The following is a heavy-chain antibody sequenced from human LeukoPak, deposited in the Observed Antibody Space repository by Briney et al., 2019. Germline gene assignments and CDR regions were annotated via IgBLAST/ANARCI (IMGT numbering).Heavy chain of an antibody. V-gene: IGHV4-38-2*02. CDR1: GYSISSGYY. Sequence: SETLSLTCTVSGYSISSGYYWGWIRQPPGQGLEWIGSFYDSGNTYYNPSLKSRVTISVDTSKNQFSLKVRSVTAADTAVYFCARIWFGLRRLYYFDYWGQGTLVSVSS. CDR3: ARIWFGLRRLYYFDY. D-gene: IGHD3-10*01. J-gene: IGHJ4*02. CDR2: FYDSGNT.